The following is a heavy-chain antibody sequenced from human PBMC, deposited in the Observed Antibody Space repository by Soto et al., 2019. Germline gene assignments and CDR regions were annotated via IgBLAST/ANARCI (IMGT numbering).Heavy chain of an antibody. CDR2: IYWNDDK. D-gene: IGHD1-1*01. V-gene: IGHV2-5*01. Sequence: QITLKESGPTLVKPTQTLTLTCTFSGFSLSTTGVGVGWIRQPPGKALEWLALIYWNDDKRYSPSLKSRLTITKDTSKNLVVLTMTNMDPVDTATYFSARRMYIGHFDYWGQGTLVPVSS. CDR3: ARRMYIGHFDY. J-gene: IGHJ4*02. CDR1: GFSLSTTGVG.